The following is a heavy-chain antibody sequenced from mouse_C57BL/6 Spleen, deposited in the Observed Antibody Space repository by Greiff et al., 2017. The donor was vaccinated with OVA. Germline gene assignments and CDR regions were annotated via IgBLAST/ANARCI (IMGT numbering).Heavy chain of an antibody. CDR1: GYSFTGYY. Sequence: EVKLMESGPELVKPGASVKISCKASGYSFTGYYMHWVKQSHGNILDWIGYIYPYNGVSSYNQKFKGKATLTVDKSSSTAYMELRSLTSEDSAVDYCAHGYDAFDYWGQGTTLTVSS. J-gene: IGHJ2*01. CDR3: AHGYDAFDY. V-gene: IGHV1-31*01. D-gene: IGHD2-2*01. CDR2: IYPYNGVS.